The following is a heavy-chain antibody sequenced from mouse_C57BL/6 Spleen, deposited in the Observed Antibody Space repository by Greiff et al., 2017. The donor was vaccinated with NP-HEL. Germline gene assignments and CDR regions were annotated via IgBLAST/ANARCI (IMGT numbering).Heavy chain of an antibody. J-gene: IGHJ2*01. CDR1: GFTFSDYF. CDR2: LNYDGSST. CDR3: ARGTTMSLYYFDY. V-gene: IGHV5-16*01. D-gene: IGHD2-4*01. Sequence: EVHLVESEGGLMQPGSSLKLSRTASGFTFSDYFMALVRQVPEKGLEWVANLNYDGSSTYYLDSLKSRFIISRDNAKNILYLQMSSLKSEDTATYYCARGTTMSLYYFDYWGQGTTLTVSS.